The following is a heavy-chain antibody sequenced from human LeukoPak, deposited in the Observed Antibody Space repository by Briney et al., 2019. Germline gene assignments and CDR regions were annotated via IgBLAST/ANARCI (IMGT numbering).Heavy chain of an antibody. CDR3: VRRNRYDSEY. D-gene: IGHD1-14*01. Sequence: GESLKISCKGSGYTFTTYWIGWVRQMPGKGLEWMALIYPDDSDIRYSPSFQGQVTISADKSMNTAYLQWSSLQASDTAMYYCVRRNRYDSEYWGQGSLVTVSS. CDR1: GYTFTTYW. CDR2: IYPDDSDI. V-gene: IGHV5-51*01. J-gene: IGHJ4*02.